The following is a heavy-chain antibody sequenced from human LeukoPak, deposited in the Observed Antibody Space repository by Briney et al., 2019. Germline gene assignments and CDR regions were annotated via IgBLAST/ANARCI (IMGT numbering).Heavy chain of an antibody. V-gene: IGHV4-61*02. CDR3: VRGYNWNDVGFDY. D-gene: IGHD1-20*01. J-gene: IGHJ4*02. CDR2: IYTSGST. Sequence: PSQTLSLTCTVSGGSISSGSYYWSWIRQPAGKGLEWIGIYTSGSTNYNPSLKSRVTISVDTSKNQFSLKLSSVTAADTAVYYCVRGYNWNDVGFDYWGQGTLVTVSS. CDR1: GGSISSGSYY.